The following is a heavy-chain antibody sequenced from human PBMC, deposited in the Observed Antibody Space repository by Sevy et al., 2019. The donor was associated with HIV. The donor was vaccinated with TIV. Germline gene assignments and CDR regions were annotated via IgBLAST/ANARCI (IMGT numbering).Heavy chain of an antibody. V-gene: IGHV3-48*02. D-gene: IGHD1-26*01. Sequence: GGSLRLSCAASGFIFSNYNMNWVRQAPGKGLEWVSYISSSSSTIHYADSVKGRFTISRDNAKNSLYLQTNSLRDEDTAVYYCARGIVAIDYWGQGTLVTVSS. CDR2: ISSSSSTI. CDR1: GFIFSNYN. J-gene: IGHJ4*02. CDR3: ARGIVAIDY.